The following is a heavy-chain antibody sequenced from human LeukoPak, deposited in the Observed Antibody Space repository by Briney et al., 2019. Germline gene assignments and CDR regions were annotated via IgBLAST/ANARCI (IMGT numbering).Heavy chain of an antibody. Sequence: SVKVSCKASGGTFSSYAISWVRQAPGQGLEWMGGIIPIFGTENYEQKFQGRVTITADESTSTAYMELSSLRSEDTAVYYCAIRRGAYCGGDCEGYYYYMDVWGKGTTVTVSS. D-gene: IGHD2-21*01. J-gene: IGHJ6*03. CDR3: AIRRGAYCGGDCEGYYYYMDV. CDR1: GGTFSSYA. CDR2: IIPIFGTE. V-gene: IGHV1-69*13.